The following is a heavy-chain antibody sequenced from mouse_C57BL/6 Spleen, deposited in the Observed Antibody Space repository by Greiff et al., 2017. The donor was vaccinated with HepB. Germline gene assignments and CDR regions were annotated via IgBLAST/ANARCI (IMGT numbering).Heavy chain of an antibody. V-gene: IGHV1-75*01. CDR2: IFPGSGST. J-gene: IGHJ1*03. D-gene: IGHD1-1*01. CDR3: AITTVVFHWYFDV. CDR1: GYTFTDYY. Sequence: VQLQQSGPELVKPGASVKISCKASGYTFTDYYINWVKQRPGQGLEWIGWIFPGSGSTYYNEKFKGKATLTVDKSSSTAYMLLSSLTSEDSAVYFCAITTVVFHWYFDVWGTGTTVTVSS.